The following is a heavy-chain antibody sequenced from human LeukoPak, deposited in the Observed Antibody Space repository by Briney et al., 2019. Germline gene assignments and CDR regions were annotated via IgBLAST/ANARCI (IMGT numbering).Heavy chain of an antibody. V-gene: IGHV3-9*01. J-gene: IGHJ4*02. CDR3: AKDYLSEYDSSGYSFDY. CDR2: ISWNSGSI. Sequence: GGSLRLSCAASGFTFDDYAMHWVRQAPGKGLEWVSGISWNSGSIGFADSVKGRFTISRDNAKNSLYLQMNSLRAEDTALYYCAKDYLSEYDSSGYSFDYWGQGTLVTVSS. CDR1: GFTFDDYA. D-gene: IGHD3-22*01.